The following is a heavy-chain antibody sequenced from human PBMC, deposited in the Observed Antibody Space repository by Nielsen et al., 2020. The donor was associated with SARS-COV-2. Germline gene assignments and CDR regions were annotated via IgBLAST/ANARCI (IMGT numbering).Heavy chain of an antibody. CDR2: IDWDDDK. D-gene: IGHD3-22*01. J-gene: IGHJ5*02. CDR3: ARIRNYYDSSGYYFGWFDP. Sequence: SGSTLVKPTQTLTLTCTFSGFSLSTSGMCVSWIRQPPGKALEWLARIDWDDDKYYITSLKTRLTISKDTSKNQVVLTMTNMDPVDTATYYCARIRNYYDSSGYYFGWFDPWGQGTLVTVSS. CDR1: GFSLSTSGMC. V-gene: IGHV2-70*11.